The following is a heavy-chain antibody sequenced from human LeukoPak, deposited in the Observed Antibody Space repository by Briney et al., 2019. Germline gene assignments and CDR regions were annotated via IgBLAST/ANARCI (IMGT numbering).Heavy chain of an antibody. V-gene: IGHV3-53*05. CDR1: GFTVSSNY. Sequence: PGGSLRLSCAASGFTVSSNYMSWVRQAPGKGLEWVSVIYSGGSTYYADSVKGRFTISRDNSKNTLYLQMNSLRAEDTAVYYCAKDLHYYDSSRNFDYWGQGTLVTVSS. D-gene: IGHD3-22*01. CDR2: IYSGGST. CDR3: AKDLHYYDSSRNFDY. J-gene: IGHJ4*02.